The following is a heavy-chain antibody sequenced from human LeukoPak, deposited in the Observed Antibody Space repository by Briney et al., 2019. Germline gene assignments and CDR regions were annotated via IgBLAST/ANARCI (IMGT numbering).Heavy chain of an antibody. Sequence: SETLSLTCAVYGGSFSGYYWSWIRQPPGKGLGWIGEINHSGSTNYNPSLKSRVTISVDTSKNQFSLKLSSVTAADTAVYYCARLRVATYFDYWGQGTLVTVSS. V-gene: IGHV4-34*01. CDR2: INHSGST. CDR1: GGSFSGYY. J-gene: IGHJ4*02. CDR3: ARLRVATYFDY. D-gene: IGHD5-12*01.